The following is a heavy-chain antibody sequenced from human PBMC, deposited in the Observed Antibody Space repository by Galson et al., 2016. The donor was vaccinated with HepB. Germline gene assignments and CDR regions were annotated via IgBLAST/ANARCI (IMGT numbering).Heavy chain of an antibody. CDR1: GDSIVNSGYY. D-gene: IGHD3-9*01. Sequence: ETLSLTCIVSGDSIVNSGYYWGWIRQTPGKGLERIGRSYYSGSTYYNASLRSRITIAVDTSKHQFSLKLSSVPAADTALYFCARHSRHFDVVTGPSPGYFDFWGQGTLVTASS. CDR2: SYYSGST. CDR3: ARHSRHFDVVTGPSPGYFDF. V-gene: IGHV4-39*01. J-gene: IGHJ4*02.